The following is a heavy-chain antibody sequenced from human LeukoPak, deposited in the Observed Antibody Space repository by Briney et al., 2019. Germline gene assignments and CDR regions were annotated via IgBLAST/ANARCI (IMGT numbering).Heavy chain of an antibody. Sequence: SETLSLTCAVYGGSFSGYYWSWIRQPPGKGLEWIGEINHSGSTNYNPSLKSRVTISVDTSKNQFSLKLISVTAADTAIYYCARRVGWNALDIWGQGTVVTVSS. D-gene: IGHD1-26*01. CDR2: INHSGST. CDR1: GGSFSGYY. V-gene: IGHV4-34*01. CDR3: ARRVGWNALDI. J-gene: IGHJ3*02.